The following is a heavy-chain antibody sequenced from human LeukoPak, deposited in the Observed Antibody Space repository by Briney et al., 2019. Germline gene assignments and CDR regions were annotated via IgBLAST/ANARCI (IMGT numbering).Heavy chain of an antibody. CDR3: AKNSGWFRFDY. Sequence: GGSLRLSCAASGFTFSGSWMDWVRQAPGKGLEWVANIKEDGSEEYYVDSVKGRFTISRDYAKNSLYLQMNSLRAEDTAVYYCAKNSGWFRFDYWGQGTLVTVSS. J-gene: IGHJ4*02. CDR1: GFTFSGSW. V-gene: IGHV3-7*03. CDR2: IKEDGSEE. D-gene: IGHD6-13*01.